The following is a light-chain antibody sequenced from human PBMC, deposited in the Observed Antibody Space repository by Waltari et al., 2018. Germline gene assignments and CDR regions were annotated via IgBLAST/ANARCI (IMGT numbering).Light chain of an antibody. Sequence: SYELTHPPSVSVSPGQTVSITCSGDNLGDQNLCWYQQKPGQSPTLVIYQNNMRPSGIPERFSGSNSGNTATLTISGTQPMDGADYYCQAWDSSPHVVFGGGTKLTVL. J-gene: IGLJ2*01. CDR1: NLGDQN. CDR3: QAWDSSPHVV. V-gene: IGLV3-1*01. CDR2: QNN.